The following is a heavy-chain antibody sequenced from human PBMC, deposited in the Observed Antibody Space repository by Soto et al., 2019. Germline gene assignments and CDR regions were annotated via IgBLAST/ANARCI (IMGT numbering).Heavy chain of an antibody. CDR2: ISAYNGNT. J-gene: IGHJ3*02. CDR3: AREVRTDVSWSRYHHGAFDI. V-gene: IGHV1-18*01. D-gene: IGHD3-3*01. CDR1: GYTFTSYG. Sequence: ASVKVSCKASGYTFTSYGISWVRQAPGQGLEWMGWISAYNGNTNYAQKLQGRVTMTTDTSTSTAYMELRSLRSDDTAVYYCAREVRTDVSWSRYHHGAFDISGQGTMVTVSS.